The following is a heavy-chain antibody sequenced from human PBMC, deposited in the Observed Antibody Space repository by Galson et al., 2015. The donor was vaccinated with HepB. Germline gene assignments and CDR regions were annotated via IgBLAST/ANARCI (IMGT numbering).Heavy chain of an antibody. Sequence: SLRLSCAASGFTFSSYGMHWVRQAPGRGLEWAAAISYDGSNKYYADSVKGRFTISRDNSKNTLYLQMNSLRAEDTAVYYCAKDAFGGWDYCTNGVCYMEAPDYWGRGTLVTVSS. CDR3: AKDAFGGWDYCTNGVCYMEAPDY. V-gene: IGHV3-30*18. CDR1: GFTFSSYG. J-gene: IGHJ4*02. CDR2: ISYDGSNK. D-gene: IGHD2-8*01.